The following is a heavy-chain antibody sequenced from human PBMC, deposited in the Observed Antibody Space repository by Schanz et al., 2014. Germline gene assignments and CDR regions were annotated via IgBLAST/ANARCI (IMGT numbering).Heavy chain of an antibody. Sequence: EVQLVESGGGLVQPGGSLRLSCTASGFTFSSYSMNWVRQAPGKGLEWVSGFDAHDGRAYYADSAKGRFTISRDNSKNTLFLQMNSLRVEDSAIYYCAKDISDTSGKDDYWGQGTLVTVSS. CDR3: AKDISDTSGKDDY. CDR1: GFTFSSYS. J-gene: IGHJ4*02. CDR2: FDAHDGRA. V-gene: IGHV3-23*04. D-gene: IGHD3-22*01.